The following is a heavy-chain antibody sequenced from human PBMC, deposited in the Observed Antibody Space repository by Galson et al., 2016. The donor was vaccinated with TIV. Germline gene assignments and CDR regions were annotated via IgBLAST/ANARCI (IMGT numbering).Heavy chain of an antibody. V-gene: IGHV3-48*01. D-gene: IGHD2-15*01. CDR3: ARVDPLLDCSGGTCQYYYYGMDI. CDR1: GFTFDTYS. J-gene: IGHJ6*02. Sequence: SLRLSCAASGFTFDTYSMNWVRQAPGKGLQWVSYISRTSDTIYYADSVKGRFTISRDNAEGSLYLQMNSLRAEDTAMYYCARVDPLLDCSGGTCQYYYYGMDIWGQGTTVTVS. CDR2: ISRTSDTI.